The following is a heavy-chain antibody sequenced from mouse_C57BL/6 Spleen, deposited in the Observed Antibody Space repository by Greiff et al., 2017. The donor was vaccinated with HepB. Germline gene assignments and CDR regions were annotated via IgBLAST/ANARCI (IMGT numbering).Heavy chain of an antibody. CDR2: IYPGDGDT. V-gene: IGHV1-80*01. J-gene: IGHJ2*01. D-gene: IGHD2-10*02. CDR3: ARSYGNYPYFDY. CDR1: GYAFSSYW. Sequence: VQVVESGAELVKPGASVKISCKASGYAFSSYWMNWVKQRPGKGLEWIGQIYPGDGDTNYNGKFKGKATLTADKSSSTAYMQLSSLTSEDSAVYFCARSYGNYPYFDYWGQGTTLTVSS.